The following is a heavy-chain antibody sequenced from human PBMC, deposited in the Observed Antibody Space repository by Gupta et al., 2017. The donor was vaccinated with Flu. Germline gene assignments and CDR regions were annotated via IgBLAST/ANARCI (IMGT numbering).Heavy chain of an antibody. Sequence: QVQLVQSGAEVKKPGSSVKVSCEASGGTFTNYGISWVRQAPGKGPEWVGGIITIFGATNYAEKCQDRVTITADEYTSTAHMELSSLRSEDTALYVCVRGSLGVVPATPGDHGDYFYGLDGWGQGTAVTVSS. CDR2: IITIFGAT. J-gene: IGHJ6*02. V-gene: IGHV1-69*01. D-gene: IGHD2-21*02. CDR1: GGTFTNYG. CDR3: VRGSLGVVPATPGDHGDYFYGLDG.